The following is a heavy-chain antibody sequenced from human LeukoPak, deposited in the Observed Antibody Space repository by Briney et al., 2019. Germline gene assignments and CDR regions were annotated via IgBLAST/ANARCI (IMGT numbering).Heavy chain of an antibody. CDR1: GFTFSNAW. D-gene: IGHD3-9*01. Sequence: GGSLRLSCAASGFTFSNAWMSWVRQAPGKGLEWVGRIKSKTDGGTTDYAAPVKGRFTISRDDSKNTLYLQMNSLKTEDTAVYYCTTGPLPPGYFDWLLYEYFQHWGQGTLVTVSS. CDR2: IKSKTDGGTT. J-gene: IGHJ1*01. V-gene: IGHV3-15*01. CDR3: TTGPLPPGYFDWLLYEYFQH.